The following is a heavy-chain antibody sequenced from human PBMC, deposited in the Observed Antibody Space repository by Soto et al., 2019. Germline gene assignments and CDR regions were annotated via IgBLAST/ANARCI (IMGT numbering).Heavy chain of an antibody. Sequence: TSETLSLTCTVSGGSISSYYWSWIRQPPGKGLEWIGYIYYSGSTNYNPSLKSRVTISVDTSKNQFSLKLSPVTAADTAVYYCARGNWNYVRYYYYGMDVWGQGTTVTVSS. CDR3: ARGNWNYVRYYYYGMDV. V-gene: IGHV4-59*01. J-gene: IGHJ6*02. CDR1: GGSISSYY. CDR2: IYYSGST. D-gene: IGHD1-7*01.